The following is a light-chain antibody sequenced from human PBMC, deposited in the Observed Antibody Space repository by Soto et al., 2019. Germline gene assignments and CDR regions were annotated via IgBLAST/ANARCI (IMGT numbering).Light chain of an antibody. V-gene: IGKV4-1*01. CDR2: WAS. CDR3: QQYYSTPYT. J-gene: IGKJ2*01. CDR1: QSVLYSSNHKNY. Sequence: DIVMTQSPDSLAVSLGERATINCKSSQSVLYSSNHKNYLAWYQHKPGQSPKLLIYWASTRESGVPDRFSGSGSGTHFTLTISSLQAEDVAVYYCQQYYSTPYTFGQGTKVEVK.